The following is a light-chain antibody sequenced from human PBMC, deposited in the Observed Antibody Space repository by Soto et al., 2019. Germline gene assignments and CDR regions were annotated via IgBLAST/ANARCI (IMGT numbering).Light chain of an antibody. J-gene: IGKJ1*01. Sequence: DLQMTRSPSTLSAPVGDTVTVTSRASQSVSGWLAWYQQKPGEAPKLLIYDASALPRGVPSRFSGSGSGTKFTLTIASLQPDDFATYYCQQYETFSGTFGPGTKVDIK. V-gene: IGKV1-5*01. CDR1: QSVSGW. CDR3: QQYETFSGT. CDR2: DAS.